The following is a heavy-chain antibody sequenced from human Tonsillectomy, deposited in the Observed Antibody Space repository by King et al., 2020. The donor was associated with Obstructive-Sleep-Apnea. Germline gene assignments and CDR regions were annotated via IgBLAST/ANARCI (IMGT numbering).Heavy chain of an antibody. CDR1: GGTFSSYA. J-gene: IGHJ4*02. V-gene: IGHV1-69*01. CDR2: IIPIFGTA. CDR3: ARIQGGEYCSSTSCYADY. D-gene: IGHD2-2*01. Sequence: VQLVESGAEVKKPGSSVKVSCKASGGTFSSYAISWVRQAPGQGLEWMGGIIPIFGTANHAQKFQGRVTITADESTSTAYMELSSLRSEDTAVYYCARIQGGEYCSSTSCYADYWGQGTLVTVSS.